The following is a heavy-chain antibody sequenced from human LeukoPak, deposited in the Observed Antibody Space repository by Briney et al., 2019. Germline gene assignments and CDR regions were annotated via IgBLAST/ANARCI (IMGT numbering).Heavy chain of an antibody. D-gene: IGHD6-13*01. CDR2: ISAYNGNT. CDR1: GYIFTSYG. Sequence: ASVKVSCKASGYIFTSYGISWVRQAPGQGLEWMGWISAYNGNTNYAQKLQGRVTMTTDTSTSTAYMELRSLRSDDTAVYYCARDPRIAAAVILAYWGQGTLVTVSS. V-gene: IGHV1-18*01. CDR3: ARDPRIAAAVILAY. J-gene: IGHJ4*02.